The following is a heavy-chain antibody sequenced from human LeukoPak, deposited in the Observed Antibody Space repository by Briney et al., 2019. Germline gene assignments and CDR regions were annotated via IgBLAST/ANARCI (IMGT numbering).Heavy chain of an antibody. D-gene: IGHD3-3*01. CDR2: IYTSGNT. CDR3: AITGSRSLRPYDF. Sequence: PSETLSLTRTVSGGSISNYFWTWIRQPPGKGLEWIGYIYTSGNTNYNPSLESRVTISVDTSKNQFSLKLSSVTAADTAVYYCAITGSRSLRPYDFWGQGTLVTVSS. V-gene: IGHV4-4*09. J-gene: IGHJ4*02. CDR1: GGSISNYF.